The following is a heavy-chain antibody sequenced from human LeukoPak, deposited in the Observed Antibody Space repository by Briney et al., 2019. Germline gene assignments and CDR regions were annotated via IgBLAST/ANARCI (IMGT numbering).Heavy chain of an antibody. J-gene: IGHJ4*02. V-gene: IGHV1-18*01. D-gene: IGHD6-13*01. CDR2: ISAYNGNT. CDR1: GYTFTSYG. Sequence: ASVKVSCKASGYTFTSYGISWVRQAPGQGHEWMGWISAYNGNTNYAQKLQGRVTMTTDTSTSTAYMELRSLRSDDTAVYYCARDPAKKYSSSWYRRPPDDEPSFDYWGQGTLVTVSS. CDR3: ARDPAKKYSSSWYRRPPDDEPSFDY.